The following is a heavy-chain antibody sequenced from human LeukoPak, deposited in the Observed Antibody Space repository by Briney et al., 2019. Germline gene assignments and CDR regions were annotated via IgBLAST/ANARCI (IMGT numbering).Heavy chain of an antibody. Sequence: SVKVSCKASGGTFSSYAISWVRQAPGQGLEWMGGIIPIFGTANYAQKFQGRVTITADKSTSTAYMELSSLRSEDTAVYYCAREMDYDSSGYLSYWGQGTLVTVSS. CDR2: IIPIFGTA. J-gene: IGHJ4*02. CDR1: GGTFSSYA. CDR3: AREMDYDSSGYLSY. D-gene: IGHD3-22*01. V-gene: IGHV1-69*06.